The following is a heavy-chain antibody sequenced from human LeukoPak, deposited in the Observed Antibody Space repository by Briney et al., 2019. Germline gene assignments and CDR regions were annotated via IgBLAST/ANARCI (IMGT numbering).Heavy chain of an antibody. D-gene: IGHD1-26*01. J-gene: IGHJ4*02. V-gene: IGHV3-23*01. CDR1: GFTFSSYA. CDR3: AKDGSGSYSGY. CDR2: ISGSGGST. Sequence: TGGSLRLSCAASGFTFSSYAMSWVRQAPGKGLGWVSAISGSGGSTYYADSVKGRFTISRDNSKNTLYLQMNSLRAEDTAVYYCAKDGSGSYSGYWGQGTLVTVSS.